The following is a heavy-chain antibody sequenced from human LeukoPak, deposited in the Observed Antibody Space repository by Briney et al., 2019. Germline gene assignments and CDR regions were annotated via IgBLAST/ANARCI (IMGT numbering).Heavy chain of an antibody. D-gene: IGHD5-24*01. CDR2: IIPIFGTA. V-gene: IGHV1-69*05. CDR1: GGTFSSYA. J-gene: IGHJ4*02. Sequence: GASVKVSCKASGGTFSSYAISWVRQAPGQGLEWMGGIIPIFGTANYAQKFQGRVTITTDESTSTAYMELSSLRSEDTAVYYCAKSRDGYNRPFDYWGQGTLVTVSS. CDR3: AKSRDGYNRPFDY.